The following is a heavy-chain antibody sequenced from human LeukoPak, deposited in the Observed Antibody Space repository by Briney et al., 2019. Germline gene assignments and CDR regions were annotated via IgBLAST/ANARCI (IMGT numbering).Heavy chain of an antibody. Sequence: GGSLRLSCAASGFTFSLYSMNWVRQAPGKGLEWVSCISSSSSYIYYADSVKSRFTISRDNAKNSLYLQVSSLRAEDTAVYYCARGDGRGSYKDYYFDYWGQGILVTVSS. CDR2: ISSSSSYI. D-gene: IGHD1-26*01. V-gene: IGHV3-21*01. CDR3: ARGDGRGSYKDYYFDY. J-gene: IGHJ4*02. CDR1: GFTFSLYS.